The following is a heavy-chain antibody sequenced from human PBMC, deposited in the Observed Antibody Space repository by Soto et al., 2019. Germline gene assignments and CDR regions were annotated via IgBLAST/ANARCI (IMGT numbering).Heavy chain of an antibody. CDR1: GYTLTELS. CDR3: ATLVGALYYFDY. D-gene: IGHD1-26*01. J-gene: IGHJ4*02. CDR2: FDPEDGET. Sequence: ASVKVSCKVSGYTLTELSMHWVRQAPGKGLEWMGGFDPEDGETIYAQKFQGRVTMTEDTSTDTAYMELSSLRSEDTAVYYCATLVGALYYFDYWGQGTLVTVSS. V-gene: IGHV1-24*01.